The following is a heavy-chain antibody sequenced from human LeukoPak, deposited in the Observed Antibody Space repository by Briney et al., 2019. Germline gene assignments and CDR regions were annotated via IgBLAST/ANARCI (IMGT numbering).Heavy chain of an antibody. J-gene: IGHJ4*02. D-gene: IGHD3-10*01. CDR2: IYYSGRT. V-gene: IGHV4-39*01. CDR1: GDSISSSGYY. CDR3: ARRKYYTIEN. Sequence: SETLSLTCTVSGDSISSSGYYWGWIRQPPGKGLEWIASIYYSGRTYYNPSLKSRITISVDSSKNQFSLRLSPVTAADTAVYYCARRKYYTIENWGQGTLVTVSS.